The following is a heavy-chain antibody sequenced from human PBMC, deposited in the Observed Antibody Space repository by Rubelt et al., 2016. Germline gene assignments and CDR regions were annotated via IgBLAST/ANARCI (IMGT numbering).Heavy chain of an antibody. V-gene: IGHV3-48*03. D-gene: IGHD2-8*01. CDR3: VRVINGYLDC. J-gene: IGHJ4*02. CDR1: GFTFSSYA. CDR2: IDNSGGRV. Sequence: EVQLVESGGGLVQPGGSLRLSCAASGFTFSSYAMNWVRQAPGKGLEWVSSIDNSGGRVFYADSVKGRFTNYRDNARNSLYLQMNSLRAEDTAVDHCVRVINGYLDCWGQGTLVSVSS.